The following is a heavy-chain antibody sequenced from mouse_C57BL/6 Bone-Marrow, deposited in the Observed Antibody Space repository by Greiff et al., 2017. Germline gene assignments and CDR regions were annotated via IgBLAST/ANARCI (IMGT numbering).Heavy chain of an antibody. CDR2: IYPGSGST. J-gene: IGHJ4*01. V-gene: IGHV1-55*01. D-gene: IGHD2-4*01. CDR3: ARITTRVYYAMDY. Sequence: QVQLQQPGAELVKPGASVKMSCKASGYTFTSYWITWVKQRPGQGLEWIGDIYPGSGSTNYNEKFKSKATLTVDKYSNTAYMQLSSLTSEDSAVYYCARITTRVYYAMDYWGQGPSVTVSS. CDR1: GYTFTSYW.